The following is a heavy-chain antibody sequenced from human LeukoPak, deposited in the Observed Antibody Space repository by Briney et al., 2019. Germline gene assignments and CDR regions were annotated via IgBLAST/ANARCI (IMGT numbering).Heavy chain of an antibody. CDR1: GFTFSSYA. CDR2: ISSNGGST. CDR3: VKDRISSYGYAAWVYYFDY. V-gene: IGHV3-64D*06. Sequence: GGSLRLSCSASGFTFSSYAMHWVRQAPGKGLEYVSAISSNGGSTYYADSVKGRFTISRDNSKNTLYLQMSSLRAEDTAVYYCVKDRISSYGYAAWVYYFDYWGQGTLVTVSS. D-gene: IGHD5-18*01. J-gene: IGHJ4*02.